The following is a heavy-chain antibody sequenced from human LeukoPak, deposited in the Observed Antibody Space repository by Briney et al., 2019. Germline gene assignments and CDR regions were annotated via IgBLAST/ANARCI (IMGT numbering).Heavy chain of an antibody. CDR3: ARARRITMIVVANNWFDP. J-gene: IGHJ5*02. Sequence: ASVKVSCKASGYTFTGYYMHWVRQAPGQGLEWMGWINPNSGGTNYAQKFQGRVTVTRDTSISTAYMELSRLRSDDTAVYYCARARRITMIVVANNWFDPWGQGTLVTVSS. CDR1: GYTFTGYY. D-gene: IGHD3-22*01. CDR2: INPNSGGT. V-gene: IGHV1-2*02.